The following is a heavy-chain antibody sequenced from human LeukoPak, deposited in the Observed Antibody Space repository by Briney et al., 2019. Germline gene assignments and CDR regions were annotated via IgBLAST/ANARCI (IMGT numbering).Heavy chain of an antibody. Sequence: ASVKVSCKASGHTFTSYDINWVRQATGQGLEWMGWMNPNSGNTGYAQKFQGRVTMTRNTSISTAYMELSSLRSEDTAVYYCARDYYYDSSGYDAFDIWGQGTMVTVSS. CDR3: ARDYYYDSSGYDAFDI. CDR2: MNPNSGNT. J-gene: IGHJ3*02. V-gene: IGHV1-8*01. D-gene: IGHD3-22*01. CDR1: GHTFTSYD.